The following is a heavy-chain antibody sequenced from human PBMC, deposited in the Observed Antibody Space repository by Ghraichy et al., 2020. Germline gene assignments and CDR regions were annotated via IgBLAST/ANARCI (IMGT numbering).Heavy chain of an antibody. CDR1: GFTFSSYS. Sequence: GGSLRLSCAASGFTFSSYSMNWVRQAPGKGLEWVSYISSSSSTIYYADSVKGRFTISRDNAKNSLYLQMNSLRAEDTAVYYCASLSGYYYAASFDYWGQGTLVTVSS. CDR2: ISSSSSTI. V-gene: IGHV3-48*01. CDR3: ASLSGYYYAASFDY. D-gene: IGHD3-22*01. J-gene: IGHJ4*02.